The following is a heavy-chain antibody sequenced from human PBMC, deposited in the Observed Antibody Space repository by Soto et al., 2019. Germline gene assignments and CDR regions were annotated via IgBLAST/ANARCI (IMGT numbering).Heavy chain of an antibody. Sequence: PSETLSLTSTVLGGYIRSYYCSWIRQPQGRGMKWIGYIYYSGNTTYNPSLKSRDTISVDTSKNQFSLKLSSVTAADTAVYYCARRRGGYSYGLGYGWFDPWGQGTLVTVSS. J-gene: IGHJ5*02. CDR2: IYYSGNT. D-gene: IGHD5-18*01. CDR1: GGYIRSYY. V-gene: IGHV4-59*08. CDR3: ARRRGGYSYGLGYGWFDP.